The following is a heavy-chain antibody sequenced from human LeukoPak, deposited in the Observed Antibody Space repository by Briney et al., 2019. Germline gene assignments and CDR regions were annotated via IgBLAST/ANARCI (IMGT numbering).Heavy chain of an antibody. CDR2: IYSGGST. V-gene: IGHV3-53*01. CDR3: ARGMGSSWYYFDY. CDR1: GFTVSSNY. Sequence: GGSLRLSCAASGFTVSSNYMSWVRQAPGKGLEWVSVIYSGGSTYYADSVKGRFTISRDNSKNTLYLQMNNLRAEDTAVYYCARGMGSSWYYFDYWGQGTLVTVSS. J-gene: IGHJ4*02. D-gene: IGHD6-13*01.